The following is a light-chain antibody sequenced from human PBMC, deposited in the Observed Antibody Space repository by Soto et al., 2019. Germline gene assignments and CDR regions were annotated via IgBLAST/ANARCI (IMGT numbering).Light chain of an antibody. Sequence: EIALTQSPGTLSLSPGERANLSCRASQSVSSSYLAWYQQKPGQAPRILIYGASSRATGIPDRFSGSGSGTYFILIISRLEPDDIAVYYCHQYGSSLIFGGGTKVEIK. CDR3: HQYGSSLI. CDR1: QSVSSSY. J-gene: IGKJ4*01. V-gene: IGKV3-20*01. CDR2: GAS.